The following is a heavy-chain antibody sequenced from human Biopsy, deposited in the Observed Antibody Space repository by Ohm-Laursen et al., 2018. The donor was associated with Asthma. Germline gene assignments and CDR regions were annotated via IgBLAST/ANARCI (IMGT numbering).Heavy chain of an antibody. V-gene: IGHV1-69*13. CDR3: ARKAGSCISRTCYSLDF. CDR2: INSVFGTT. D-gene: IGHD2-2*01. J-gene: IGHJ4*02. CDR1: GGTFNTYV. Sequence: VKISCKSLGGTFNTYVIGWVRQAPGQGLEWMGGINSVFGTTTYPQKFQDRVTITADDSTSTVYMELSSLRPEDTAVYYCARKAGSCISRTCYSLDFWGQGTLVTVSP.